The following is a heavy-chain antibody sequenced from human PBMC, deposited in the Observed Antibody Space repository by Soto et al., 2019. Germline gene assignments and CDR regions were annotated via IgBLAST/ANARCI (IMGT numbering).Heavy chain of an antibody. V-gene: IGHV3-7*05. CDR2: IKQDGREQ. Sequence: EVQLVESGGGLVQPGGSLRLSCAASGFTFSGYWMSWVRQAPGKGLEWVANIKQDGREQFYVDSVKGRFTISRDNAKNSLYLPMNSLRAEDTAVYYCARAAVWGQGTTVTVSS. CDR1: GFTFSGYW. J-gene: IGHJ6*02. CDR3: ARAAV.